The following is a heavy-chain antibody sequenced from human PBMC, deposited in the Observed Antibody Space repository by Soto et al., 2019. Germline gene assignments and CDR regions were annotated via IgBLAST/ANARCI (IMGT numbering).Heavy chain of an antibody. V-gene: IGHV3-30*18. CDR1: GFTFSSYG. CDR2: ISYDGSNK. CDR3: AKVRLRTVTTYYFDY. J-gene: IGHJ4*02. Sequence: GGSLRLSCAASGFTFSSYGMHWVRQAPGKGLEWVAVISYDGSNKYYADSVKGRFTISSDNSKNTLYLQMNSLRAEDTAVYYCAKVRLRTVTTYYFDYWGQGTLVTVSS. D-gene: IGHD4-17*01.